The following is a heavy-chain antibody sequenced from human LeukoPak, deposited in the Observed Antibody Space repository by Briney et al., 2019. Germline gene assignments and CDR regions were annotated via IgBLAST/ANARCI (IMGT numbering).Heavy chain of an antibody. CDR2: INPNSGGT. V-gene: IGHV1-2*02. Sequence: ASVNVSCKASGYTFTGYYMHWVRQAPGQGLEWMGWINPNSGGTNYAQKFQGRVTMTRDTSISTAYMELSRLRSDDTAVYYCARDRKVTGTTWFDPWGQGTLVTVSS. J-gene: IGHJ5*02. CDR3: ARDRKVTGTTWFDP. D-gene: IGHD1-7*01. CDR1: GYTFTGYY.